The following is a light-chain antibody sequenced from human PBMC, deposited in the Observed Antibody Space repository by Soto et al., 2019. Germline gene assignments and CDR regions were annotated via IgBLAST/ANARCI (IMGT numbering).Light chain of an antibody. V-gene: IGLV2-23*03. Sequence: QSVLTQPASVSGSPGQSITISCTGTSSDVGSYNLVSWYQQHPGKAPKLMIYEGSKRPSGVSNRFAGSKSGNTASLTISGVQAEDEADYYCCSYAGSSPFVVFGGGTTLTVL. J-gene: IGLJ2*01. CDR2: EGS. CDR1: SSDVGSYNL. CDR3: CSYAGSSPFVV.